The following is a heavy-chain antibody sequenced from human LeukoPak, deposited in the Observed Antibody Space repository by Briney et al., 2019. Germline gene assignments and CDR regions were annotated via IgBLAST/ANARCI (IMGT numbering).Heavy chain of an antibody. D-gene: IGHD2-2*01. CDR2: IRYDGSNK. J-gene: IGHJ4*02. CDR1: GFTFSSYG. V-gene: IGHV3-30*02. CDR3: ASERAYQLQCPSPFDY. Sequence: PGGSLRLSCAASGFTFSSYGMHWVRQAPGKGLEWVAFIRYDGSNKYYADSVKGRFTISRDNSKNTLYLQMNSLRAEDTAVYYCASERAYQLQCPSPFDYWGQGTLVTVSS.